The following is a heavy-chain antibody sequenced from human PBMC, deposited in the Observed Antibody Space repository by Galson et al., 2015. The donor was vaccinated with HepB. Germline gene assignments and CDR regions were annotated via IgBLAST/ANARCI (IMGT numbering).Heavy chain of an antibody. CDR2: ISGPGGST. CDR1: GFTFSSYA. J-gene: IGHJ5*02. V-gene: IGHV3-23*01. D-gene: IGHD4-11*01. Sequence: SLRLSCAASGFTFSSYAMNWVRQSPGRGLEWVSTISGPGGSTYYADSVKGRFTISRDNSKNTLYLQINSLRADDTAVFYCARGAPYHSNYILGWFDPWGQGTLVTVSS. CDR3: ARGAPYHSNYILGWFDP.